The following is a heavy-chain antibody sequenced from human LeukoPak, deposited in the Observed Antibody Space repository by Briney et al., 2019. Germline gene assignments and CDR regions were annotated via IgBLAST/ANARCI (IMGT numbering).Heavy chain of an antibody. CDR3: AKALVPAAMDGMDV. D-gene: IGHD2-2*01. J-gene: IGHJ6*02. V-gene: IGHV3-43*01. Sequence: GGSLRLSCAASGFAFDDYTMHWVRQAPGKGLEWVSLISWDGGSTYYADSVKGRFTISRDNSKNSLCLQMNSLRTEDTALYYCAKALVPAAMDGMDVWGQGTTVTVSS. CDR1: GFAFDDYT. CDR2: ISWDGGST.